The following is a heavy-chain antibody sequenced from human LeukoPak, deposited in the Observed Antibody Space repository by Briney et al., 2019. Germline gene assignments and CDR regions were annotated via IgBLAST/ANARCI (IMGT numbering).Heavy chain of an antibody. CDR2: ISLDGSSA. D-gene: IGHD1-26*01. J-gene: IGHJ4*02. CDR1: GFTVSSYL. Sequence: GGSLRLSCAASGFTVSSYLMHWVRQAPGKGLVWVSRISLDGSSAVYADSVKGRFTISRDNAKNTLFLQMNSLRGEDTAVYYCIRHYDYWGQGTLVTVSP. CDR3: IRHYDY. V-gene: IGHV3-74*01.